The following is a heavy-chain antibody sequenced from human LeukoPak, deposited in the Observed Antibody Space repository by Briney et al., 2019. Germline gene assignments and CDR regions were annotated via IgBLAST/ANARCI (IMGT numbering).Heavy chain of an antibody. CDR2: ISAASRGI. CDR3: AELGITMIGGV. Sequence: GGSLRLSCAASGFTFSTYSMSWVRQAPGKGLEWISHISAASRGIYYADSVKGRFTISRDNAENSVFLQMNSLRAEDTAVYYCAELGITMIGGVWGKGTTVTISS. CDR1: GFTFSTYS. D-gene: IGHD3-10*02. J-gene: IGHJ6*04. V-gene: IGHV3-48*01.